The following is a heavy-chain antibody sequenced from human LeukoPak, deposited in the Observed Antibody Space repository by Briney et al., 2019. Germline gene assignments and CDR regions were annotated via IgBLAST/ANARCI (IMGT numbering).Heavy chain of an antibody. D-gene: IGHD4-11*01. CDR3: ARGDDYSNYWATWDFDY. Sequence: PGRSLRLSCAASGFTFSSYAMHWVRQAPGKGLEWVAVISYDGSNKYYADSVKGRFTISRDNSKNTLYLQMNSLRAEDTAVYYCARGDDYSNYWATWDFDYWGQGTLVTVSS. CDR2: ISYDGSNK. J-gene: IGHJ4*02. V-gene: IGHV3-30-3*01. CDR1: GFTFSSYA.